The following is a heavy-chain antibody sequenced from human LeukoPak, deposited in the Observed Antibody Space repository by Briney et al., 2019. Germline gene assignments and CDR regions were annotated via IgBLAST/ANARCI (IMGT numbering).Heavy chain of an antibody. CDR2: INHSGST. Sequence: SETLSLTCAVYSGSFSGYYWSWIRQPPGKGLEWIGEINHSGSTNYNPSLKSRVTISVDTSKNQFSLKLTSVTAADTAVYYCAKRIGSRRWYRPPPRFDPWGQGTLVTVSS. D-gene: IGHD6-13*01. CDR1: SGSFSGYY. CDR3: AKRIGSRRWYRPPPRFDP. V-gene: IGHV4-34*01. J-gene: IGHJ5*02.